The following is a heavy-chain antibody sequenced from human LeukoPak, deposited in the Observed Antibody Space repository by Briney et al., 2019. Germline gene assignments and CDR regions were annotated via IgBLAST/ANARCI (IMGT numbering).Heavy chain of an antibody. CDR3: ARGQFRQQLYFDY. Sequence: ASVKVSCKASGYTFTGYYMHWVRQAPGQGLEWMGWINPNSGGTNYAQKFQGRVTITTDESTSTAYMELSSLRSEDTAVYYCARGQFRQQLYFDYWGQETLVTVSS. CDR1: GYTFTGYY. J-gene: IGHJ4*02. CDR2: INPNSGGT. D-gene: IGHD6-13*01. V-gene: IGHV1-2*02.